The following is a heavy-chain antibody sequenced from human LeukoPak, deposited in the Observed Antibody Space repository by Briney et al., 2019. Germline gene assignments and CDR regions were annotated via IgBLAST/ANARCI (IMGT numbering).Heavy chain of an antibody. D-gene: IGHD5-18*01. V-gene: IGHV3-30-3*01. J-gene: IGHJ5*02. CDR1: GFTFSSHA. CDR3: ARDGSGYSYGPNWFDP. CDR2: ISYEGSNK. Sequence: GRSLRLSCAASGFTFSSHAMHWVRQAPGKGLEGVAVISYEGSNKYYADSVKGRFTISRDNSKNTLYLQMNSLRAEDTAVYYCARDGSGYSYGPNWFDPWGQGTLVTVSS.